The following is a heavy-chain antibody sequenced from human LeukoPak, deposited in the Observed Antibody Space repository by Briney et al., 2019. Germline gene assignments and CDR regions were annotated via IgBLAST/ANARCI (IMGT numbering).Heavy chain of an antibody. CDR2: VFHDGSP. J-gene: IGHJ3*02. V-gene: IGHV4-4*02. D-gene: IGHD5/OR15-5a*01. Sequence: SETLSLTCAVSGGSISSSSWWSWVRQSPGKGLEWIGEVFHDGSPNYNPSFRGRVTILVDKSKNQFSLNPGSLTAADTAMYYCARDPNIVSAVTLRAFDIWGQGTMVSVSS. CDR3: ARDPNIVSAVTLRAFDI. CDR1: GGSISSSSW.